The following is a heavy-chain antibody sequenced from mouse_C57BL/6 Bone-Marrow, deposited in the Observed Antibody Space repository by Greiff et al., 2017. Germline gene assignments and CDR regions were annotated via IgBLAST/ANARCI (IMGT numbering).Heavy chain of an antibody. Sequence: EVQRVESGGGLVKPGGSLKLSCAASGFTFSSYAMSWVRQTPEKRLEWVATISDGGSYTYYPDNVKGRFTISRDNAKNNLYLQMSHLKSEDTAMYYCAREYYYYCDYWGQGTTLTVSS. CDR1: GFTFSSYA. CDR3: AREYYYYCDY. CDR2: ISDGGSYT. D-gene: IGHD1-1*01. V-gene: IGHV5-4*01. J-gene: IGHJ2*01.